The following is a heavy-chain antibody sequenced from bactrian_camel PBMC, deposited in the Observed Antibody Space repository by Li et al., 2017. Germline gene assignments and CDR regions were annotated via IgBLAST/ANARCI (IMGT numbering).Heavy chain of an antibody. CDR1: GYTFNTYC. J-gene: IGHJ4*01. D-gene: IGHD5*01. Sequence: HVQLVESGGGSALAGGSVRLSCAASGYTFNTYCMGWFRQAPGKERERVARIDSDGAIRYGDAVKGRFTIAKGQAKHTLYLQMNSLKPDDTATYYCAARFQGGFGYGGLCTDVPGDFPYWGRGIQVTVSS. CDR2: IDSDGAI. CDR3: AARFQGGFGYGGLCTDVPGDFPY. V-gene: IGHV3S26*01.